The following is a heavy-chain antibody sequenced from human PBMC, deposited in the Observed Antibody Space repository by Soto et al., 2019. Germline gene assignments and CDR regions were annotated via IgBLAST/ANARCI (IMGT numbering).Heavy chain of an antibody. CDR1: GGSISSYY. CDR3: ARDRHNWFDP. J-gene: IGHJ5*02. V-gene: IGHV4-59*12. CDR2: IYYSGST. Sequence: PSETLSLTCTVSGGSISSYYLSWIRQPPGKGLEWIGYIYYSGSTYYNPSLKSRVTISVDTSKNQFSLKLSSVTAADTAVYYCARDRHNWFDPWGQGTLVTVSS.